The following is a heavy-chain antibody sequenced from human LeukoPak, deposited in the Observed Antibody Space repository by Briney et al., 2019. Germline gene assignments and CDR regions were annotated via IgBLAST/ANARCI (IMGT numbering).Heavy chain of an antibody. CDR2: INPNSGGT. CDR1: GYTFTGYY. CDR3: ARESRIAAPGYYYYYMDV. D-gene: IGHD6-6*01. V-gene: IGHV1-2*02. Sequence: WPSVKVSCKASGYTFTGYYMHWVRQAPGQGLEWMGGINPNSGGTNYAQKFQGRVTMTRDTSISTAYMELSRLRSDDTAVYYCARESRIAAPGYYYYYMDVWGKGTTVTVSS. J-gene: IGHJ6*03.